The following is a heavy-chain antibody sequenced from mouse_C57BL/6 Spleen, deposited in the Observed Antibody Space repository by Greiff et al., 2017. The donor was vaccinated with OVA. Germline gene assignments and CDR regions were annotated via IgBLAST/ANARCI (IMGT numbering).Heavy chain of an antibody. CDR2: IYPGDGDT. Sequence: VQGVESGAELVKPGASVKISCKASGYAFSSYWMNWVKQRPGKGLEWIGQIYPGDGDTNYNGKFKGKATLTADKSSSTAYMQLSSLTSEDSAVYFCARSGLYYFDYWGQGTTLTVSS. CDR1: GYAFSSYW. J-gene: IGHJ2*01. V-gene: IGHV1-80*01. CDR3: ARSGLYYFDY. D-gene: IGHD3-1*01.